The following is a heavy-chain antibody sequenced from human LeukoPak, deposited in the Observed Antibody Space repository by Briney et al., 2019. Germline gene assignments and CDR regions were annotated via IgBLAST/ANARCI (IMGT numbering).Heavy chain of an antibody. D-gene: IGHD6-19*01. CDR2: ISYDGSNK. V-gene: IGHV3-30*18. J-gene: IGHJ4*02. CDR3: AKGSAYSSGWYFFDY. CDR1: GFTFSSYG. Sequence: PGGPLRLFCAASGFTFSSYGMHWVRQAPGKGLEWVAVISYDGSNKYYADSVKGRSTISRDNSKNTLYLQMNSLRAEDTAVYYCAKGSAYSSGWYFFDYWGQGTLVTVSS.